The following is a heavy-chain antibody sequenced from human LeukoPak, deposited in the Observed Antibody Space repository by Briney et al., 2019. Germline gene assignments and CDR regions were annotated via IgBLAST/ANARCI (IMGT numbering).Heavy chain of an antibody. CDR3: ARGSGSYLSYYYYYMDV. Sequence: GSVKVSCKASGYTFTGYYMHWVRQAPGQGLEWMGWINPNSGGTNYAQKFQGRVTMTRDTSISTAYMEPSRLRSDDTAVYYCARGSGSYLSYYYYYMDVWGKGTTVTVSS. V-gene: IGHV1-2*02. CDR1: GYTFTGYY. CDR2: INPNSGGT. J-gene: IGHJ6*03. D-gene: IGHD3-10*01.